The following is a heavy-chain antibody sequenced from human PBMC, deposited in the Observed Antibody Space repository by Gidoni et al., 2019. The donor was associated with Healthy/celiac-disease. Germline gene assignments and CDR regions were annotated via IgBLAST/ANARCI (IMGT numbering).Heavy chain of an antibody. J-gene: IGHJ5*02. D-gene: IGHD6-19*01. CDR2: IWYDGSNK. CDR3: ARDSSVAGNWFNP. CDR1: GFTFSSYG. Sequence: QLVESGGGVVQPGRSLRLSCAASGFTFSSYGMHWVRQAPGKGLEWVAVIWYDGSNKYYADSVKGRFTISRDNSKNTLYLQMNSLRAEDTAVYYCARDSSVAGNWFNPWGQGTLVTVSS. V-gene: IGHV3-33*01.